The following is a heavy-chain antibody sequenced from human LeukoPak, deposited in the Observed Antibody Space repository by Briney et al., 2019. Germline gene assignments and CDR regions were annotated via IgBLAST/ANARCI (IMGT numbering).Heavy chain of an antibody. CDR1: GGTFSSYA. V-gene: IGHV1-69*13. Sequence: GASVKVSCTASGGTFSSYAISWVRQAPGQGLELMGGIIPIFGTANYAQKFQGRVTITADESTSTAYMELSSLRSEDTAVYYCARDFGGLTGYYYYYGIDVWGQGTTVTVSS. J-gene: IGHJ6*02. CDR2: IIPIFGTA. D-gene: IGHD3-9*01. CDR3: ARDFGGLTGYYYYYGIDV.